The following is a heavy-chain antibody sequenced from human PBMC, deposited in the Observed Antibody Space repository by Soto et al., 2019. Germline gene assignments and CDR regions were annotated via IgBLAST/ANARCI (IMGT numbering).Heavy chain of an antibody. J-gene: IGHJ3*02. V-gene: IGHV1-69*01. D-gene: IGHD3-22*01. CDR1: GGTFSSYA. CDR2: IIPIFGTA. Sequence: QVQLVQSGAEVKKPGSSVKVSCKASGGTFSSYAISWVRQAPGQGLEWMGGIIPIFGTANYAQKFQGRVTITADESTSTAYMELSSLRSEDTAVYYCARGGDYYDSSGYYYGAFDIWGKGTMVTVSS. CDR3: ARGGDYYDSSGYYYGAFDI.